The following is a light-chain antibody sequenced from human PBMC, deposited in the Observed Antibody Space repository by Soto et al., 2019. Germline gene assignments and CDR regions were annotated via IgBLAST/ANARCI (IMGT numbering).Light chain of an antibody. CDR2: DVS. J-gene: IGLJ1*01. CDR3: SSYTSSSTLYV. CDR1: SSDVGGYNY. Sequence: QSVLTQPASVSGSPGQSLTISCTGTSSDVGGYNYVSWYQQHPGKAPKLMIYDVSNRPSGVSKRFSGSKSGNTASLTISGLQAEDEADYYCSSYTSSSTLYVFGTGTKLTVL. V-gene: IGLV2-14*01.